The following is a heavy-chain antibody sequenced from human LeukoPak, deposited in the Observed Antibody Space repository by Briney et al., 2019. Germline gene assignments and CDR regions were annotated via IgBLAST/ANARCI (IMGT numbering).Heavy chain of an antibody. CDR3: ARSGDYANY. D-gene: IGHD2-21*02. CDR2: INHSGST. CDR1: GGSFSGYY. J-gene: IGHJ4*02. V-gene: IGHV4-34*01. Sequence: PSETLSLTCAVYGGSFSGYYWSWIRQPPGKGLEWIGEINHSGSTNYNPSLKSRVTISVETSKNQFSLKLSSVTAADTAVYYCARSGDYANYWGQGTLVTVSS.